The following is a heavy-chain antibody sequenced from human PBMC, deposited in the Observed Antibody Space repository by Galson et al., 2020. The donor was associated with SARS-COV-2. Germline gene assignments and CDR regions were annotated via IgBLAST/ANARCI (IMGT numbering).Heavy chain of an antibody. V-gene: IGHV4-61*01. J-gene: IGHJ4*02. D-gene: IGHD3-10*01. CDR3: ARTVTFYTGAGSFFLDS. CDR2: IFYSGST. Sequence: ASETLSLTCSVSGGSVSSGSYYWNWVRQPPGKGLEWIGHIFYSGSTKYSPSLESRVTMSVDTSSNQFPLKLNSVTAADTAVYYCARTVTFYTGAGSFFLDSWGQGILVTVSS. CDR1: GGSVSSGSYY.